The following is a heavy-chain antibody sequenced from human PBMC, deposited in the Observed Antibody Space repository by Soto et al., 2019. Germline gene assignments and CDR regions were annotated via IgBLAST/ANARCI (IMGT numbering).Heavy chain of an antibody. CDR3: ARGRGVSPPNYYYYGMDV. D-gene: IGHD3-10*01. V-gene: IGHV3-53*01. CDR1: GFTVSSNY. J-gene: IGHJ6*02. CDR2: IYSGGST. Sequence: GGSLRLSCAASGFTVSSNYMSWVRQAPGKGLEWVSVIYSGGSTYYADSVKGRFTISRDNSKNTLYLQMNSLRAEDTAVYYCARGRGVSPPNYYYYGMDVWGQGTTVTVSS.